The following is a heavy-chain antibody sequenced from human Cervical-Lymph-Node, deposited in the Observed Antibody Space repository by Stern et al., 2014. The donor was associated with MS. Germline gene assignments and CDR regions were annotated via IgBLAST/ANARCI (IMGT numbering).Heavy chain of an antibody. CDR2: ILPMVGTG. J-gene: IGHJ6*02. CDR3: ASSVGELTPEAV. Sequence: VQLVQSGAEVKKPGSSVRVSCQASGGTFSSYAISWVRQAPGQGLEWMGGILPMVGTGNYGQKFQSRVTITADDSTTTHYVVESSLRSEDTSVYDCASSVGELTPEAVWGQGTTVTVFS. V-gene: IGHV1-69*01. D-gene: IGHD3-10*01. CDR1: GGTFSSYA.